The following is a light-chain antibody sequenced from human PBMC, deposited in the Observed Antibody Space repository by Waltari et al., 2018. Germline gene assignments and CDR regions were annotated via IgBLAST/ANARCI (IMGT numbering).Light chain of an antibody. V-gene: IGKV1-8*01. CDR2: AAS. CDR3: QQYYSNPAT. CDR1: KGISSY. J-gene: IGKJ1*01. Sequence: AIRITQSPSSLSSSTGDRVTITCRASKGISSYLAWYQQKPGKAPKVLIYAASTLQSGVPSRFSGSGSGTDFTLTISCLQSEDFAIYYCQQYYSNPATFGQGTKVEIK.